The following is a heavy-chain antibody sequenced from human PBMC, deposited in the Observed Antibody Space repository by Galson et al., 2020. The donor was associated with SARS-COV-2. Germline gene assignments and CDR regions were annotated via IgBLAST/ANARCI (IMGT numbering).Heavy chain of an antibody. CDR1: GGTFSSYA. CDR2: IIPIFGTA. V-gene: IGHV1-69*13. D-gene: IGHD3-3*01. Sequence: SVKVYCKASGGTFSSYAISWVRQAPGQGLEWMGGIIPIFGTANYAQKFQGRVTITADESTSTAYMELSSLRSEDTAVYYCARDLRIGLSGYFDYWGQGTLVTVSS. J-gene: IGHJ4*02. CDR3: ARDLRIGLSGYFDY.